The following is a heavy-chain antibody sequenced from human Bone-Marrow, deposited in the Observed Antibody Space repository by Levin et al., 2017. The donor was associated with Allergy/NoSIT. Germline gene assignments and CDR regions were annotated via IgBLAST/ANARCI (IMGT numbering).Heavy chain of an antibody. CDR1: GFSFSDYW. V-gene: IGHV3-74*01. J-gene: IGHJ6*03. D-gene: IGHD2/OR15-2a*01. CDR2: INSDGSSI. CDR3: ATATRPQYYFYMDV. Sequence: PGGSLRLPCAASGFSFSDYWMHWVRQAPGKGPVWLSRINSDGSSISYVDSVKGRFTISRDNARNTVYLQMNSLSAEDTATYYCATATRPQYYFYMDVWGKGTTVTVSS.